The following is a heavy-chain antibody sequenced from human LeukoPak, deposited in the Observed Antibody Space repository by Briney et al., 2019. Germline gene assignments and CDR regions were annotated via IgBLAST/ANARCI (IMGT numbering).Heavy chain of an antibody. Sequence: ASVKVSCKVSGYTLTELTMYWVRQSPGKGLEWMGGFDPEDGETIYAQKFQGRVTMTEDTSTDTAYMELSSLRSEDTAMYYCATAAMIRGANYDYWGQGTLVTVSS. J-gene: IGHJ4*02. CDR2: FDPEDGET. D-gene: IGHD3-10*01. V-gene: IGHV1-24*01. CDR1: GYTLTELT. CDR3: ATAAMIRGANYDY.